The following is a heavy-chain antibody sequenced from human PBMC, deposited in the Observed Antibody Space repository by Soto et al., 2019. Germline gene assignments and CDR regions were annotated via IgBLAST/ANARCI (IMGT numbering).Heavy chain of an antibody. CDR3: ATFEYNCNDGLGYYFDY. CDR1: GGTFSSYA. V-gene: IGHV1-69*06. J-gene: IGHJ4*02. D-gene: IGHD1-1*01. CDR2: IIPIFGTA. Sequence: QVQLVQSGAEVKKPGSSVKVSCKASGGTFSSYAISWVRQAPGQGLEWMGGIIPIFGTANYAQKFQGRVTITADKSTSTAYMELSSLRSEDTAVYYCATFEYNCNDGLGYYFDYWVQGTLVTVSS.